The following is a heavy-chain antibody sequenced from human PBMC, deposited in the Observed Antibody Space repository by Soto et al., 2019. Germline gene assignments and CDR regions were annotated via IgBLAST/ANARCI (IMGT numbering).Heavy chain of an antibody. Sequence: VRLLESGGGLMQPGGSLRLSCAASGFTFSSYVISWVRQAPGTGLEWVSGISGSGTNTYYADSVKGRFTISRDNSKNTLCLQMTNLRAENTAEYYCAKDNSPYSGYNSFDYWGEGTLVTVSS. CDR2: ISGSGTNT. J-gene: IGHJ4*02. CDR1: GFTFSSYV. D-gene: IGHD5-12*01. V-gene: IGHV3-23*01. CDR3: AKDNSPYSGYNSFDY.